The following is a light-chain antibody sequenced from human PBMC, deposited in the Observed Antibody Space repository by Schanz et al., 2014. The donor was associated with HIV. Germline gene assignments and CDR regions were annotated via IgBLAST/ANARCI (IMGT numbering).Light chain of an antibody. Sequence: EIVLTQSPGTLSLSPGERATLSCRASQSVSNNYLAWYQQKQGQAPRLLMYDASSRATGIPDRFSGSGSGTDFTLTISSLEPEDFAVYYCQQRSNWRGTFGQGTKVEIK. CDR2: DAS. CDR3: QQRSNWRGT. V-gene: IGKV3D-20*02. J-gene: IGKJ1*01. CDR1: QSVSNNY.